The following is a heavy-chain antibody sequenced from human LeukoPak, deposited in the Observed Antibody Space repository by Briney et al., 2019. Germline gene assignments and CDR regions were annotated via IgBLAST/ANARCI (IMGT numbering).Heavy chain of an antibody. V-gene: IGHV3-23*01. CDR1: GFTFSIYA. CDR3: AKNSLWFGIPGFDY. CDR2: ISGSGGGDST. D-gene: IGHD3-10*01. J-gene: IGHJ4*02. Sequence: GGSLRLSCAASGFTFSIYAMSWVRQAPGKGLEWVSSISGSGGGDSTYYADSVKGRFTVSRDSSKNTLYLQMNRLRAEDTAVYYCAKNSLWFGIPGFDYWGQGTLVTVSS.